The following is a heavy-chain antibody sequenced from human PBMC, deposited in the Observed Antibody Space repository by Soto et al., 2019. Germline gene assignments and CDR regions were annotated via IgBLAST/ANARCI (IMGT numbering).Heavy chain of an antibody. Sequence: GGSLRLSCVGSGFTFSNNAMHWVRQAPGKGLEWVALISDDSSEIFYADSVKGRFTISRDNPENTLFLHMNSLRADDTAVYYCAIARVADSSLAHWGQGILVTV. J-gene: IGHJ4*01. D-gene: IGHD3-3*01. V-gene: IGHV3-30*01. CDR1: GFTFSNNA. CDR3: AIARVADSSLAH. CDR2: ISDDSSEI.